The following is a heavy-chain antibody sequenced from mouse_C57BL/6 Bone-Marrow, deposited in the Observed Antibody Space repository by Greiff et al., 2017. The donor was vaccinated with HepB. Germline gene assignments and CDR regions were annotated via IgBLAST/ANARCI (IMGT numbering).Heavy chain of an antibody. V-gene: IGHV5-4*01. D-gene: IGHD2-1*01. CDR2: ISDGGSYT. J-gene: IGHJ2*01. CDR3: ARGGSTFDY. CDR1: GFTFSSYA. Sequence: EVQLVESGGGLVKPGGSLKLSCAASGFTFSSYAMSWVRQTPEKRLEWVATISDGGSYTYYPDNVKGRFTISRDNAKNNLYLQMSHLKSEDTAMYYCARGGSTFDYWGQGTTLTVSS.